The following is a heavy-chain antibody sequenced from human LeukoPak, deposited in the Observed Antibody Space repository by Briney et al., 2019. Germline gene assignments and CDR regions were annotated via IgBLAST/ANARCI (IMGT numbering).Heavy chain of an antibody. V-gene: IGHV3-23*01. CDR2: ISGSGGCT. D-gene: IGHD2-2*01. J-gene: IGHJ6*02. Sequence: PGRSLRLSCAASGFTFSSYAMSWVRQAPGKGLEWVSAISGSGGCTYYADSVKGRFTISRDNSKNTLYLQMNSLRAEDTAVYYCAKQGYCSSTSCYVDGMDVWGQGTTVSVSS. CDR3: AKQGYCSSTSCYVDGMDV. CDR1: GFTFSSYA.